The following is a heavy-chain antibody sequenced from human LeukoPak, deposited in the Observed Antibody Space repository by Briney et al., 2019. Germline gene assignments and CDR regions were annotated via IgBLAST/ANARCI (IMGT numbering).Heavy chain of an antibody. CDR2: ISYDGSNR. Sequence: GGSLRLSCAASGFTFSNYGMHWVRQAPGKGLEWVAVISYDGSNRYYGDSVKGRFTISRDNSKNTLNLQTNSLRAEDTAVYYCAKVVGDGTYYYYGVDVWGQGTTATVSS. CDR1: GFTFSNYG. D-gene: IGHD3-16*01. CDR3: AKVVGDGTYYYYGVDV. V-gene: IGHV3-30*18. J-gene: IGHJ6*02.